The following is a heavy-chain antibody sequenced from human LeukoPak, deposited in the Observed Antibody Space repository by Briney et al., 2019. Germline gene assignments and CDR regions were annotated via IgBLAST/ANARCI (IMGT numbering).Heavy chain of an antibody. D-gene: IGHD3-22*01. CDR1: GFTFNNYA. CDR2: ISGGVGST. J-gene: IGHJ3*02. V-gene: IGHV3-23*01. Sequence: GGSLRLSCAASGFTFNNYAMSWVRQAPGKGLKWVSGISGGVGSTYYADSIKGRFTISRDNSKNTLYLQMNSLRVEDTAVYYCARGLFLSGYLDAFDIWGQGTVVTVSS. CDR3: ARGLFLSGYLDAFDI.